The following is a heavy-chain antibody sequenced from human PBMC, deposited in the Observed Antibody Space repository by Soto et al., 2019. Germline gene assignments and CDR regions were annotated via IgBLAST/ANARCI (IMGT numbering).Heavy chain of an antibody. Sequence: PSETLSLTCTVSGGSISSSSYYWGWIRQPPGKGLEWIGSIYYSGSTYYNPSLKSRVTISVDTSKNQFSLKLSSVTAADTAVYYCASLHLGTPDYYYYYGMDVWGQGTKVTVSS. CDR1: GGSISSSSYY. CDR3: ASLHLGTPDYYYYYGMDV. D-gene: IGHD1-1*01. V-gene: IGHV4-39*01. CDR2: IYYSGST. J-gene: IGHJ6*02.